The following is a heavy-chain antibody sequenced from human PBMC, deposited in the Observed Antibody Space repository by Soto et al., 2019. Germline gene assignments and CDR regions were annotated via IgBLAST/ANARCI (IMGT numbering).Heavy chain of an antibody. CDR2: VYHGNT. CDR1: GYSIISGYY. J-gene: IGHJ5*02. Sequence: SETLSLTCAVSGYSIISGYYWGWIRQPPGKGLEWIGSVYHGNTYYNPSLKSRVTISLDTSRNQFSLELGSVTASDTAVYYCARDGGSPTSSNWFDPWGQGTPVTVS. V-gene: IGHV4-38-2*01. D-gene: IGHD1-26*01. CDR3: ARDGGSPTSSNWFDP.